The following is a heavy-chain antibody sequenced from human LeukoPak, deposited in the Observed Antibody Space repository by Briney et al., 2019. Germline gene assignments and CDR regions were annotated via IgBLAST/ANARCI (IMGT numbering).Heavy chain of an antibody. V-gene: IGHV1-2*02. CDR2: INPNSGGT. D-gene: IGHD3-9*01. CDR3: ARGSDILTGPFDY. CDR1: GYTFTGYY. J-gene: IGHJ4*02. Sequence: ASVKVSCKASGYTFTGYYMHWVRQAPGQALEWRGWINPNSGGTNYVQNFQGRVTMTRDTSISTAYMELSRLRSDDTAVYYCARGSDILTGPFDYWGQGTLVTVSS.